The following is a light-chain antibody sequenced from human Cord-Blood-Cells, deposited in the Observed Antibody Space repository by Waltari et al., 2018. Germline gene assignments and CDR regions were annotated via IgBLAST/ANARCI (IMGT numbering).Light chain of an antibody. Sequence: QSALTQPASVSGSPGQSITISCTGTSSDVGGYNYVSWYQQHPGKAPKLMIYEVSNRPSGVSNRCAGSKAGNTASLTISGLQAEDEADDYCSSYTSSSTWVFGGGTKLTVL. CDR1: SSDVGGYNY. CDR3: SSYTSSSTWV. V-gene: IGLV2-14*01. J-gene: IGLJ3*02. CDR2: EVS.